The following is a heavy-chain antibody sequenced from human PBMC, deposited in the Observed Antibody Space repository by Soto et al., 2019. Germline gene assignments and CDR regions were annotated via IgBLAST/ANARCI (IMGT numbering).Heavy chain of an antibody. V-gene: IGHV4-34*01. D-gene: IGHD3-10*01. CDR3: AXRTAGGSETYYNSWFDP. Sequence: SETLSLTCAVYGGSFSCYYWSWIRQPPGRGLEWIGEINHSGTTNNNPSLKSRVTISVDTSKNQFSLKVSSVTAADTAVYYCAXRTAGGSETYYNSWFDPWGQGTQVTVSS. CDR1: GGSFSCYY. CDR2: INHSGTT. J-gene: IGHJ5*02.